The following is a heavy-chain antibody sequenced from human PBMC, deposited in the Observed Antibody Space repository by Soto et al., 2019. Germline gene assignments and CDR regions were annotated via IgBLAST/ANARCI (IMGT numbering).Heavy chain of an antibody. J-gene: IGHJ4*02. V-gene: IGHV4-59*01. CDR3: ARVTDYYDSSGYYSLDY. CDR1: GGSISSYY. Sequence: KPSETLSLTCTVSGGSISSYYWSWIRQPPGKGLEWIGYIYYSGSTNYNPSLKSRVTISVDTSKNQFSLKLSSVTAADTAVYYCARVTDYYDSSGYYSLDYWGQGTLVTVSS. CDR2: IYYSGST. D-gene: IGHD3-22*01.